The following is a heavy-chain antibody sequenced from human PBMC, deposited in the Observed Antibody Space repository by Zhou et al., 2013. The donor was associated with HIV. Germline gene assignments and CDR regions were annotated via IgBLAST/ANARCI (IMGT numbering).Heavy chain of an antibody. J-gene: IGHJ4*02. V-gene: IGHV3-23*01. CDR1: GFTFSTYA. Sequence: EVQLLESGGGLVQPGGSLRLSCAASGFTFSTYAMSWVRQAPGKGLEWVSTLSGSGGSTYYADSVKGRFTISRDNSKNTLYLQMNSLRAEDTAVYYCAKLGLRLGGDYWGQGILVTVSS. CDR3: AKLGLRLGGDY. D-gene: IGHD3-16*01. CDR2: LSGSGGST.